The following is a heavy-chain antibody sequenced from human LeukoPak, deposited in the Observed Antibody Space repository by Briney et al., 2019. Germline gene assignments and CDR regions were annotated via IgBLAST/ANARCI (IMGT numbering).Heavy chain of an antibody. CDR1: GYSISSGYY. D-gene: IGHD5-18*01. CDR3: ARLRYSYGYYFDY. CDR2: IYHRGST. V-gene: IGHV4-38-2*01. J-gene: IGHJ4*02. Sequence: SETLSLTCAVSGYSISSGYYWGWIRQPPGKGLEWIGSIYHRGSTYYNPSLKSRVTISVDTSKNQFSLKLSSVTAADTAVYYCARLRYSYGYYFDYWGQGTLVTVSS.